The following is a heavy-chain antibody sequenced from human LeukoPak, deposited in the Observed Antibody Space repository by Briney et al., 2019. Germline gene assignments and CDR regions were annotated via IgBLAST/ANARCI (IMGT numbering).Heavy chain of an antibody. CDR1: GFTFSNAW. CDR3: TTDPGITIFGVVIPN. CDR2: IKSKTDGGTT. D-gene: IGHD3-3*01. V-gene: IGHV3-15*01. J-gene: IGHJ4*02. Sequence: GGSLRLSCAASGFTFSNAWMSWVRQAPGKGLEWVGRIKSKTDGGTTDYAAPVKGRFTISRDDSKNTLYLQMNSLKTEDTAVYYCTTDPGITIFGVVIPNWDQGTLVTVSS.